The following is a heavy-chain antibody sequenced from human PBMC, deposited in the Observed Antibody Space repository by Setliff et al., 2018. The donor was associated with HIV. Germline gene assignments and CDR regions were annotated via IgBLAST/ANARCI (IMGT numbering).Heavy chain of an antibody. Sequence: ASVKVSCKASGYIFTDYYIHWVRQAPGQGLEWMGWINPNGGYTNYAQKFLGRVTMTQDTSFTTAYLELSRLGSDDTAVYFCATFDYGHSLGKIDYWGQGTLVTVSS. V-gene: IGHV1-2*02. CDR1: GYIFTDYY. CDR2: INPNGGYT. J-gene: IGHJ4*02. D-gene: IGHD4-17*01. CDR3: ATFDYGHSLGKIDY.